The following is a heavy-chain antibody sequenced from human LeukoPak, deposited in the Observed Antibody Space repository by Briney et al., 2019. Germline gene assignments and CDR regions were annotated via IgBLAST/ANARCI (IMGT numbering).Heavy chain of an antibody. CDR2: INHSGST. J-gene: IGHJ4*02. CDR3: ARVGPSTVVPAATTDFDY. Sequence: SETLPLTCTVSGGSISSYYWSWIRQPPGKGLEWIGEINHSGSTNYNPSLKSRVTISVDTSKNQFSLKLSSVTAADTAVYYCARVGPSTVVPAATTDFDYWGQGTLVTVSS. D-gene: IGHD2-2*01. CDR1: GGSISSYY. V-gene: IGHV4-34*01.